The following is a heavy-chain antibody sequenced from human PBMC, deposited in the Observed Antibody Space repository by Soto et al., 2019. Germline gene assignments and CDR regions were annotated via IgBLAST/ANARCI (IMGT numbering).Heavy chain of an antibody. CDR3: ARRCSSTRCLDL. D-gene: IGHD2-2*01. Sequence: QVQLVQSGAEVKKPGASVKVSCKASGYTFTSYGICWVRQAPGQGLEWMGWISGYNGNTNYAQNLQGRVTMTTDTSTSTVYMELRSLRSYDTAVYYCARRCSSTRCLDLCGRGTLVIVSS. CDR1: GYTFTSYG. CDR2: ISGYNGNT. V-gene: IGHV1-18*01. J-gene: IGHJ2*01.